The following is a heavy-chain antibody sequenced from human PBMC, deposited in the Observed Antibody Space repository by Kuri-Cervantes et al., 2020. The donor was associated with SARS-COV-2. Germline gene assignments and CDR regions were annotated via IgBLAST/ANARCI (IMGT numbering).Heavy chain of an antibody. J-gene: IGHJ4*02. CDR3: ARDASDSTSCQDY. CDR2: ISYDGTNK. Sequence: LSLTCAASGFSFTKYAMHWVRQAPGKGLEWVAVISYDGTNKYYADSVKGRFSISRDNPKNTLHLQMNSLRAEDTAVYYCARDASDSTSCQDYWGQGTLVTVSS. V-gene: IGHV3-30*04. CDR1: GFSFTKYA. D-gene: IGHD2-2*01.